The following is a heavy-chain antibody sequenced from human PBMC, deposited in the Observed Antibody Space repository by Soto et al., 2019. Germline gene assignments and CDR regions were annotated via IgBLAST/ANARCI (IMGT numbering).Heavy chain of an antibody. CDR2: ITSSSVQT. CDR1: GFDFSDAY. J-gene: IGHJ5*02. Sequence: QVHLVESGGGLVKPGGSLRLSCAASGFDFSDAYMSWIRQAPGKGLEWVAWITSSSVQTRYADSVKGRFTISRDNAKNSLYLQMNSLRPEDTAVYYCSSLVRQHLPRLGPWGQGTRVIVSS. D-gene: IGHD6-13*01. V-gene: IGHV3-11*06. CDR3: SSLVRQHLPRLGP.